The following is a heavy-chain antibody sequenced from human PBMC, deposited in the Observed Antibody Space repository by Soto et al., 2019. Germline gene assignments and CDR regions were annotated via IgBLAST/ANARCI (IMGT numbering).Heavy chain of an antibody. Sequence: ASVKVSCKASGGTFSSYAISWVRQAPGQGLEWMGGIIPIFGTANYAQKFQGRVTITADESTSTAYMELSSLRSEDTAVYYCARVKKWGREDTPELYSSSWPRFDPWGQGTLVTVSS. J-gene: IGHJ5*02. V-gene: IGHV1-69*13. D-gene: IGHD6-13*01. CDR1: GGTFSSYA. CDR3: ARVKKWGREDTPELYSSSWPRFDP. CDR2: IIPIFGTA.